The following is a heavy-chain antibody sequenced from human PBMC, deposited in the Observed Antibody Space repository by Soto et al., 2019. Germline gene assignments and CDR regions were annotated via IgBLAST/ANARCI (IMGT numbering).Heavy chain of an antibody. D-gene: IGHD2-15*01. CDR1: GFTFSAYD. V-gene: IGHV3-13*05. CDR2: IGAADDP. CDR3: ARAYSGRLPRRADYYFAMDV. J-gene: IGHJ6*02. Sequence: GGSLRLSCAASGFTFSAYDMHWVRQTTGKGLEWVSAIGAADDPYYLGSVKGRFTISRENAKSSLYLQMNSLRAEDTAVYYCARAYSGRLPRRADYYFAMDVWGQGTTVTVSS.